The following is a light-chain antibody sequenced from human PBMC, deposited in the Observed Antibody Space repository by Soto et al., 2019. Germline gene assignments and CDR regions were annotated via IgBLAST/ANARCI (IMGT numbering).Light chain of an antibody. V-gene: IGKV1-39*01. CDR1: QSISSY. CDR3: QQRYSTPWT. Sequence: DIQMTQSPSSLSASVGDRVTITCRASQSISSYLHWYQQKSGKAPQLLIYAASSLQSGVPSKFSGSGSGTDFTLTISSLQPEDFATYYCQQRYSTPWTFGQGTKLDIK. CDR2: AAS. J-gene: IGKJ1*01.